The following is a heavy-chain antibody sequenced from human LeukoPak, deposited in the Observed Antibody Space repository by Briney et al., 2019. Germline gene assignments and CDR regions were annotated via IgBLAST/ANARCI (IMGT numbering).Heavy chain of an antibody. CDR2: MNPNSGNT. V-gene: IGHV1-8*01. CDR1: GYTFTSYD. J-gene: IGHJ6*03. D-gene: IGHD6-13*01. Sequence: ASVTVSCKASGYTFTSYDINWVRQATGQGLEWMGWMNPNSGNTGYAQKFQGRVTMTRNTSISTAYMELSSLRSEDTAVYYCAGGGSGSSWYGFYYYYMDVWGKGTTVTVSS. CDR3: AGGGSGSSWYGFYYYYMDV.